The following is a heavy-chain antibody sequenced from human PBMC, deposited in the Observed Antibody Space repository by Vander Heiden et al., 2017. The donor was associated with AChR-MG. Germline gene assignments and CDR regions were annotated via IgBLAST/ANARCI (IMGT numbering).Heavy chain of an antibody. CDR1: GFTFSSYA. CDR2: ISYDGSNK. CDR3: AREGSHYYYYMDV. V-gene: IGHV3-30-3*01. J-gene: IGHJ6*03. D-gene: IGHD6-13*01. Sequence: QVQLVESGGGVVQPGRSLRLSCAASGFTFSSYAMHWVRQAPGKGLEWVAVISYDGSNKYYADSVKGRFTISRDNSKNTLYLQMNSLRAEDTAVYYCAREGSHYYYYMDVWGKGTTVTVSS.